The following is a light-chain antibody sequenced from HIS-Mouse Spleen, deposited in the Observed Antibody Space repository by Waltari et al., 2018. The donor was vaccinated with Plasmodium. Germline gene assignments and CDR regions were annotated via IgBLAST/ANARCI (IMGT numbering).Light chain of an antibody. Sequence: SYELTQPPSVSVSPGQTASITCSGDKLGDKYACWYQQKPGQAPELVIYQDSKRPSGIPGRFAGSNSGNTATLTIGGTQAMDEADYYCQAWDSSTVVFGGGTKLTVL. V-gene: IGLV3-1*01. CDR3: QAWDSSTVV. J-gene: IGLJ2*01. CDR1: KLGDKY. CDR2: QDS.